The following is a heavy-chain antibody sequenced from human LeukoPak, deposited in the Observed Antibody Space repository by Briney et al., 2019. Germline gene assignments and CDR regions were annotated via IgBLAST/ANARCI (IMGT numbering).Heavy chain of an antibody. Sequence: PSETLSLTCTVSGYSISSGYYWGWIRQPPGKGLEWIGYMYYSGTTNYDPSLKSRVTISVDTSKNQFSLKLSSVTAADTAVYYCARVATYSPVDYYYYMDVWGKGTTVTVAS. CDR2: MYYSGTT. D-gene: IGHD5-12*01. V-gene: IGHV4-61*01. J-gene: IGHJ6*03. CDR1: GYSISSGYY. CDR3: ARVATYSPVDYYYYMDV.